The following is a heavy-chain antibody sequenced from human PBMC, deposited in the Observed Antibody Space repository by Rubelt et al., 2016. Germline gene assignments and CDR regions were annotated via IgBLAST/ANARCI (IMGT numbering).Heavy chain of an antibody. CDR2: IYYSGST. CDR3: VRQGPLYASGFDY. D-gene: IGHD3-16*01. V-gene: IGHV4-39*01. Sequence: QLQLQESGPGLVKPSETLSLTCTVSGGSISRSSYYWGWIRQPPGKGLEWIGTIYYSGSTYYNPPLTSRVTISVDTSKNHFSLKLSSVTAADTALYYCVRQGPLYASGFDYWGQGTLVTVSS. J-gene: IGHJ4*02. CDR1: GGSISRSSYY.